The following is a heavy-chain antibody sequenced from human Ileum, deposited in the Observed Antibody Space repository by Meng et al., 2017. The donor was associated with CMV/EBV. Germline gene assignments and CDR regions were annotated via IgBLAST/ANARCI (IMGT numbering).Heavy chain of an antibody. D-gene: IGHD3-10*01. CDR1: GLTFINHG. Sequence: GESLKISCAASGLTFINHGMHWVRQAPGKGLEWVAFIPSDGTYDFYADSVKGRFTIARDNSKNTLYLQMNDVRADDTAVYYCVKMAFGELAHFDYWGQGTLVTVSS. CDR2: IPSDGTYD. V-gene: IGHV3-30*02. CDR3: VKMAFGELAHFDY. J-gene: IGHJ4*02.